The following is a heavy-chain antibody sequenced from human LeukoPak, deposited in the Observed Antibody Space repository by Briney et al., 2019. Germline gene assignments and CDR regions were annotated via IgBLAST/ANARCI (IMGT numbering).Heavy chain of an antibody. J-gene: IGHJ4*02. V-gene: IGHV1-18*01. Sequence: ASVKLSFTSAVYAVTIYGISWVWHAHRQGLEWMGLMIAYNGNTNYAHKPQSRVTTITVTSSKTQYTELRSLRSDDTAVYYCGRGGDGYRHGLHYWRQGTLVTVSS. CDR3: GRGGDGYRHGLHY. CDR2: MIAYNGNT. CDR1: VYAVTIYG. D-gene: IGHD5-24*01.